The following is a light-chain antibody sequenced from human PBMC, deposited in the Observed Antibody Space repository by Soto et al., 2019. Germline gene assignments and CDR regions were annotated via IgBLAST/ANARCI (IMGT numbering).Light chain of an antibody. J-gene: IGLJ7*01. V-gene: IGLV1-51*02. Sequence: QSVLTQPPSVSAAPGQKVTISCSGSSSNIGNNYVSWYQQLPGTAPKLLIYENNKRPSGIPDRFSGSKSGTSATLDITGLQTGDEAGYYFGTWDRSLSRVFGGGTPLTVL. CDR1: SSNIGNNY. CDR3: GTWDRSLSRV. CDR2: ENN.